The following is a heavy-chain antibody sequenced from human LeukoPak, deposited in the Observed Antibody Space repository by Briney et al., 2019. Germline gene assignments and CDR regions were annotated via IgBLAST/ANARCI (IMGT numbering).Heavy chain of an antibody. D-gene: IGHD3-22*01. V-gene: IGHV4-34*01. Sequence: PSETLSLTCAVCGGSFSGYYWSWIRQPPGKGLEWIGEINHSGSTNYNPSLKSRVTISVDTSKNQFSLKMSSVTAADTAVYYCARGPESDSSGYYYVVNFDYWGQGTLVTVSS. J-gene: IGHJ4*02. CDR2: INHSGST. CDR3: ARGPESDSSGYYYVVNFDY. CDR1: GGSFSGYY.